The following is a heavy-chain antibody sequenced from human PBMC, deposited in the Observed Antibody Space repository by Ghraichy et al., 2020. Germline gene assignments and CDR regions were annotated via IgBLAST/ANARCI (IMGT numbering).Heavy chain of an antibody. Sequence: ASVKVSCTASGYTLTNYDINWVRQAPGQGLEWLGWMSPETGNTGFPQMFQGRLTMTRNISINTAFMELSSLRSEDTAIYYCARGSGAGLVTDAFDIWGQGTMVTVSS. CDR1: GYTLTNYD. J-gene: IGHJ3*02. CDR3: ARGSGAGLVTDAFDI. CDR2: MSPETGNT. V-gene: IGHV1-8*01. D-gene: IGHD3/OR15-3a*01.